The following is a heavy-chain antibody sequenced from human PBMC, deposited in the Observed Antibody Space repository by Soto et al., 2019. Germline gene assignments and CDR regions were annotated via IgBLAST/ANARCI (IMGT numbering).Heavy chain of an antibody. J-gene: IGHJ6*03. Sequence: GGSLRLSCAASGFTFSGSAMHWVRQASGKGLEWVGRIRSKANSYATAYAASVKGRFTISRDDSKSTAYLQMNSLKTEDTAVYYCTRHDRVVPAAMRVGEYYYYYMDVWGKGTTVTVSS. CDR2: IRSKANSYAT. CDR3: TRHDRVVPAAMRVGEYYYYYMDV. CDR1: GFTFSGSA. V-gene: IGHV3-73*01. D-gene: IGHD2-2*01.